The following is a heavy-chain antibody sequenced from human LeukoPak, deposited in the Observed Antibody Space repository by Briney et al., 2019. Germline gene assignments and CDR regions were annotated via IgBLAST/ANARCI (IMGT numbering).Heavy chain of an antibody. CDR2: IWYDGSKR. D-gene: IGHD2-21*01. CDR1: GFSFSSYG. CDR3: ARGRGDNSDWYFDL. Sequence: GGSLRLSCAASGFSFSSYGMNWVRQAPGKGLEWVAVIWYDGSKRYYADSVKGRLTISRDDSKHTQYLQMDSLRAEDTAVYYCARGRGDNSDWYFDLWGRGTLVTVSS. J-gene: IGHJ2*01. V-gene: IGHV3-33*01.